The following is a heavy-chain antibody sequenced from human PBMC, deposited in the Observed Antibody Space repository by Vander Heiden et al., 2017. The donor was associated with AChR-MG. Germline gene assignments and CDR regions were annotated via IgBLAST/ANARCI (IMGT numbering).Heavy chain of an antibody. V-gene: IGHV1-69-2*01. Sequence: EVQLVQSGAAVQKPGATVKLSCKVSGYPFTDYYMHWVQQAPGKGLEWMGLVDPEDGETIYAEKFQGRVTITADTSTDTAYMELSSLRSEDTAVYYCATGDYYNWFDPWGQGTLVTVSS. CDR1: GYPFTDYY. J-gene: IGHJ5*02. CDR3: ATGDYYNWFDP. D-gene: IGHD3-10*01. CDR2: VDPEDGET.